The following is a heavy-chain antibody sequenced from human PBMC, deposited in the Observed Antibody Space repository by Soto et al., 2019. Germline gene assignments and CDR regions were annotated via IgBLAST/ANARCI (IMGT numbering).Heavy chain of an antibody. V-gene: IGHV4-59*01. J-gene: IGHJ4*02. D-gene: IGHD5-18*01. CDR1: GGSMSPYY. CDR2: IYYSGYS. CDR3: ASGYGPGELDN. Sequence: QVQPQESGPGLVKPSETLSLTCTVSGGSMSPYYWSWIRQPPGKGLEWIGYIYYSGYSNYNPSLKSRVTMSVDTSKNQFSLRLTSVTAADTAVYYCASGYGPGELDNWGQGTLVTVPS.